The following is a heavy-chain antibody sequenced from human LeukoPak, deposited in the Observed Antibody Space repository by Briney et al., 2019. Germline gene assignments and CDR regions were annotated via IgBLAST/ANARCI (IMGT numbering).Heavy chain of an antibody. CDR2: ISGSGGST. D-gene: IGHD2-2*01. V-gene: IGHV3-23*01. J-gene: IGHJ6*02. CDR1: GFTFSSYA. Sequence: QPGGSLRLSCAASGFTFSSYAMSWVRQAPGKGLEWVSAISGSGGSTYYADSVKGRFTISRDNSKNTLYLQMNSLRAEDTAVYYCAKDAFSSTSRNYYYYGMDVWGQGTTVTVSS. CDR3: AKDAFSSTSRNYYYYGMDV.